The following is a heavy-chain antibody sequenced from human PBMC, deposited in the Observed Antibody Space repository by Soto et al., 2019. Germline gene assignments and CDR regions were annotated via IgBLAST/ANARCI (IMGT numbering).Heavy chain of an antibody. D-gene: IGHD2-2*01. V-gene: IGHV1-2*04. CDR1: GYTFTGYY. CDR3: ARAGYLRAEYFQH. Sequence: ASVKVSCKASGYTFTGYYMHWVRQAPGQGLEWMGWINPNSGGTNYAQKFQGWVTMTRDTSISTAYMELSRLRSDDTAVYYCARAGYLRAEYFQHWGQGTLVTVSS. J-gene: IGHJ1*01. CDR2: INPNSGGT.